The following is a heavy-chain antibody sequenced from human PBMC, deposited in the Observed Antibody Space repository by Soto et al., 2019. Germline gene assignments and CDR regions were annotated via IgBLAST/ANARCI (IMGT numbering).Heavy chain of an antibody. CDR3: AKNQERELPRVIDF. D-gene: IGHD1-7*01. J-gene: IGHJ4*02. CDR2: MSGSSSTT. Sequence: EVRLLDSGGGLVKPGGSLRLSCATSGLTFSNYAMSWVRQAPGGGLEWVSSMSGSSSTTYYADSVKGRFTISRDRSKNTLYLQMSSLRAEATSLYYCAKNQERELPRVIDFWGQGTLVTVSS. V-gene: IGHV3-23*01. CDR1: GLTFSNYA.